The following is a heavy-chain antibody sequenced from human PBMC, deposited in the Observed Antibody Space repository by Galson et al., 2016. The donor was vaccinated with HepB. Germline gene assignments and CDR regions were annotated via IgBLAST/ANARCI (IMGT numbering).Heavy chain of an antibody. CDR1: GFTFSSYW. D-gene: IGHD2-21*01. CDR2: INSDGSNT. Sequence: SLRLSCAASGFTFSSYWMHWVRQAPGKGLVWVSRINSDGSNTGYADSVKGRFTVSKDNAKNTLYLQMNSLRAEDTAVYYCLVVSQRWGRGTLVTVSS. J-gene: IGHJ4*02. CDR3: LVVSQR. V-gene: IGHV3-74*01.